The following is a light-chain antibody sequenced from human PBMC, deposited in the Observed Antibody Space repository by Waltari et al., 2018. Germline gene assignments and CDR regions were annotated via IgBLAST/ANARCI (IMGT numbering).Light chain of an antibody. V-gene: IGKV3-20*01. Sequence: EIVLTQSPGTLSLSVGERATVSCRASEGVSRALAWYQQKPGQAPSLLIYGASTRATGIPDRFSGSGSGTDFSLTISRLEPDDFAVYYCQHYLRLPVTFGQGTTVEI. J-gene: IGKJ1*01. CDR1: EGVSRA. CDR2: GAS. CDR3: QHYLRLPVT.